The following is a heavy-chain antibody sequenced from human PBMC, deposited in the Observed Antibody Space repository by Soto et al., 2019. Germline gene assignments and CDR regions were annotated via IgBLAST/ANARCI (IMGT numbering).Heavy chain of an antibody. Sequence: PGGSLRLSCAASGFTFNKYSMHWARQSPGKGLEWVSLISWDGRNTYYADSVKGRFTTSRDNSKNSLFLQMNSLRTEDTALYYCVKEGGTVYFDYWGQGTLVTVSS. D-gene: IGHD1-1*01. V-gene: IGHV3-43*01. CDR3: VKEGGTVYFDY. J-gene: IGHJ4*02. CDR2: ISWDGRNT. CDR1: GFTFNKYS.